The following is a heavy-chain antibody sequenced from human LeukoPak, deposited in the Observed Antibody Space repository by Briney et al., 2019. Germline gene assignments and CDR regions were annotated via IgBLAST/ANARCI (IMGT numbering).Heavy chain of an antibody. CDR2: ISYDGTIR. V-gene: IGHV3-30*18. CDR3: AKGGCSSTTCYLANP. CDR1: GLTFSSYG. D-gene: IGHD2-2*01. J-gene: IGHJ5*02. Sequence: GGSLRLSCAASGLTFSSYGMHWVRQAPGKGLEWVAVISYDGTIRNYADSVRGRFTISRDNSKNTLYLQMNSLTAEDTALYYCAKGGCSSTTCYLANPWGQGTLVTVSS.